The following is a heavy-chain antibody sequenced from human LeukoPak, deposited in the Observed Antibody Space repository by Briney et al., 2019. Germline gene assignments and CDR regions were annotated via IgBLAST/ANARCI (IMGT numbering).Heavy chain of an antibody. CDR2: ISGSGGST. Sequence: QPGGSLRLSCVASGFTFSSYAMSWVRQAPGKGLEWVSAISGSGGSTYYADSVKGRFTISRDSSKKTLYLQMNSLRAEDTAVYYCAKDPASGDRLGYWGQGTLVTVSS. J-gene: IGHJ4*02. CDR1: GFTFSSYA. CDR3: AKDPASGDRLGY. D-gene: IGHD2-21*02. V-gene: IGHV3-23*01.